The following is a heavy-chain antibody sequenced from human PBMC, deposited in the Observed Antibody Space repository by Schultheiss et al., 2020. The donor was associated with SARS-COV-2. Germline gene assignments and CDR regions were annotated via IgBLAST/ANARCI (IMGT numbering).Heavy chain of an antibody. Sequence: SETLSLTCEVYGGSFSGYYWSWIRQPPGKGLEWIGEINHSGSTSYNPSLKSRVTISVDTSKNQFSLKLSSVTAADTAVYYCARGLWFGEFLDYWGQGTLVTVSS. CDR2: INHSGST. J-gene: IGHJ4*02. CDR3: ARGLWFGEFLDY. V-gene: IGHV4-34*01. D-gene: IGHD3-10*01. CDR1: GGSFSGYY.